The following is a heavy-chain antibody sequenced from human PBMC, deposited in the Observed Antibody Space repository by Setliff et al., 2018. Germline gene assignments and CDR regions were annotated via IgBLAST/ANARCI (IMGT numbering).Heavy chain of an antibody. CDR1: GFTLRNSG. J-gene: IGHJ1*01. Sequence: GGSLRLSCAASGFTLRNSGMHWVRQAPGRGLEWVTFISYDGFKIYYAASVKGRFTFSRDISTNTLFLEIDSLRSEATGLYYCAREGSIGWSQYFHHWGQGTPVTVSS. CDR2: ISYDGFKI. V-gene: IGHV3-30*03. CDR3: AREGSIGWSQYFHH. D-gene: IGHD6-19*01.